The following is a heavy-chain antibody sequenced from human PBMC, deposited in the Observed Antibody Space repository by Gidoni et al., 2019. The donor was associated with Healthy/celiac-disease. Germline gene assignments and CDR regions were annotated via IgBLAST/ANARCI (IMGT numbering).Heavy chain of an antibody. CDR3: ARGYVSGGMDV. J-gene: IGHJ6*02. D-gene: IGHD2-15*01. V-gene: IGHV3-13*04. CDR1: GFTFSSYD. CDR2: IGTAGDT. Sequence: EVQLVEYGGGLVQPGGSRRLSCAASGFTFSSYDMHWVRQATGKGLEWVSAIGTAGDTYYPGSVKGRFTISRENAKNSLYLQMNSLRAGDTAVYYCARGYVSGGMDVWGQGTTVTVSS.